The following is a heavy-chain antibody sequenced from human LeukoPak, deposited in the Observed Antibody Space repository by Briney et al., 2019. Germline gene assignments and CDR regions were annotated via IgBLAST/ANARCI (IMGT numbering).Heavy chain of an antibody. CDR3: ARDPSKVVVPGYFEN. V-gene: IGHV3-30-3*01. D-gene: IGHD2-15*01. J-gene: IGHJ4*02. CDR1: GFTFSSYN. CDR2: ISYDGSDK. Sequence: GRSLRLSYAASGFTFSSYNMHWVRQAPGKGLEWVAVISYDGSDKYYAESVKGRFTISRDNSKNTQYLQMNSLRPEDTAVCFCARDPSKVVVPGYFENWGQGNLVTVSS.